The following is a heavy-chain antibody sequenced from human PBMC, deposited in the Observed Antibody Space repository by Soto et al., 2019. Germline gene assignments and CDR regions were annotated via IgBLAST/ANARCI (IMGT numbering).Heavy chain of an antibody. J-gene: IGHJ4*02. Sequence: PGGSLRLSCAASGFTFSSYGMHWVRQAPGKGLEWVAVISYDGSNKYYADSVKGRFTISRDNSKNTLYLQMNSLRAEDTAVYYCAKEDLTMIVVAPGYWGQGTLVTVSS. D-gene: IGHD3-22*01. CDR3: AKEDLTMIVVAPGY. V-gene: IGHV3-30*18. CDR1: GFTFSSYG. CDR2: ISYDGSNK.